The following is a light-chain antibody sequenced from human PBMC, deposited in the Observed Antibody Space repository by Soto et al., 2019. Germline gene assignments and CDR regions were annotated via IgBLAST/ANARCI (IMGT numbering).Light chain of an antibody. CDR3: QQRKSYPIT. CDR1: QDFNTY. Sequence: DIQLTQSPSFLSASVGDRVTITCRVSQDFNTYLAWYQQKPGKAPKLLIFAASTLQNGVPSRFSGSGSGTEFTVTITSLQPEDFATYYCQQRKSYPITFGRGTRLEIK. J-gene: IGKJ5*01. CDR2: AAS. V-gene: IGKV1-9*01.